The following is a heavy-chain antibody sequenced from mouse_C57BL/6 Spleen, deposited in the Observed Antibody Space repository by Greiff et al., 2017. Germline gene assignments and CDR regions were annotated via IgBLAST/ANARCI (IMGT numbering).Heavy chain of an antibody. J-gene: IGHJ1*03. V-gene: IGHV1-19*01. CDR2: INPYNGGT. D-gene: IGHD1-1*02. CDR1: GYTFTDYY. Sequence: VQLQQSGPVLVKPGASVKMSCKASGYTFTDYYMNWVKQSHGKSLEWIGVINPYNGGTSYNQKFKGKATLTVDKSSSTAYMELNSLTSEDSAVYYCATNYPDWYFDVWGTGTTVTVSS. CDR3: ATNYPDWYFDV.